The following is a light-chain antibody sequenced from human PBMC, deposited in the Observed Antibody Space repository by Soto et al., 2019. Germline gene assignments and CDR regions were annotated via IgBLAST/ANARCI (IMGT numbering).Light chain of an antibody. CDR2: DVT. CDR1: SSDVGGYTF. V-gene: IGLV2-14*01. Sequence: QSALTQPASVSGSPGQSITISCTGTSSDVGGYTFVSWYQQHPDKAPKLMIYDVTHRPSGVSNGFSGSKSGNTVFLTISGLQAEDEADYYCSSYTRISTYVFGTGTKLTVL. J-gene: IGLJ1*01. CDR3: SSYTRISTYV.